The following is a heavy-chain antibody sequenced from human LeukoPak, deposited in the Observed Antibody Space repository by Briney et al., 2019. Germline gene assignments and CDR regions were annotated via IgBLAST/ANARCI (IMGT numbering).Heavy chain of an antibody. CDR3: ARQAVAAFLVFEF. D-gene: IGHD3-3*02. V-gene: IGHV5-51*01. CDR2: IFPGDSST. J-gene: IGHJ4*02. CDR1: GYRFTNYW. Sequence: EVLKISCKGSGYRFTNYWIGWVRQMPGKDLEWMGIIFPGDSSTIYNPSFQGQVTISVDKSISTAYLQWSSLKASDTAVYCCARQAVAAFLVFEFWGQGTLVTVSS.